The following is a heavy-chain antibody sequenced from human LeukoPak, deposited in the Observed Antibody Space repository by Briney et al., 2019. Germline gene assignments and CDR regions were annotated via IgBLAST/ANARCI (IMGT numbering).Heavy chain of an antibody. CDR2: IVPIFGAP. D-gene: IGHD3-22*01. CDR3: ARGPLHVALSSGSLKWLDP. V-gene: IGHV1-69*05. J-gene: IGHJ5*02. Sequence: GSSVKVSCKASGGSFRSSTFAWMRQAPGRGLEWMGGIVPIFGAPNYALDFQGRATITTDESTSTVYLQLTSLISEDTAMYYCARGPLHVALSSGSLKWLDPWGQGSLVTVSS. CDR1: GGSFRSST.